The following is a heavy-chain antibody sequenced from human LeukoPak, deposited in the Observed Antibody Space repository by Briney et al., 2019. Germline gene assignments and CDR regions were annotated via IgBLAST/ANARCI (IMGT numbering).Heavy chain of an antibody. CDR3: VPPRGSNDMDV. V-gene: IGHV3-23*01. CDR1: GFTFSSYG. CDR2: MSGSGSST. Sequence: PGRSLRLSCAASGFTFSSYGMHWVRQAPGKGLEWVSGMSGSGSSTFYADSVKGRFTISRDNSKNTLYLQMNGLRVEDTAVYYCVPPRGSNDMDVWGQGTTVTVS. J-gene: IGHJ6*02. D-gene: IGHD3-16*01.